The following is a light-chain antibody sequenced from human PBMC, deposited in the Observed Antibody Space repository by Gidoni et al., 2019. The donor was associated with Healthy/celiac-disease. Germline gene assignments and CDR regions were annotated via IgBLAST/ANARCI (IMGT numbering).Light chain of an antibody. CDR2: GKN. CDR1: SLRSYY. J-gene: IGLJ2*01. CDR3: NSRDSSGNHLGV. Sequence: SSEPTQDPAVSVALGQTVRITCQGDSLRSYYASWYQQKPGKAPVLVIYGKNNRPSGIPYRFSGSSSGHTASLTITGAQAEDEADYYCNSRDSSGNHLGVFGGGTKLTVL. V-gene: IGLV3-19*01.